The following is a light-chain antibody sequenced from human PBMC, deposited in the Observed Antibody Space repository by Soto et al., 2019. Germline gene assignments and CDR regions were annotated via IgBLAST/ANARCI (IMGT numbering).Light chain of an antibody. CDR2: EVT. Sequence: QSVLTQPPSASGSPGQSVTISCTGTSSDIGYYDYVSWYQQHPGKAPKLMIYEVTKRPSGVPDRFSGSKSDNTAFLTVFGLQAEDEADYYCSSYAGSNNFVFGTGTKVTVL. V-gene: IGLV2-8*01. J-gene: IGLJ1*01. CDR3: SSYAGSNNFV. CDR1: SSDIGYYDY.